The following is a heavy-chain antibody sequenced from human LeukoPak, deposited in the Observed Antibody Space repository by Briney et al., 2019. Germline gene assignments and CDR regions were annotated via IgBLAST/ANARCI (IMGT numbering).Heavy chain of an antibody. V-gene: IGHV3-48*02. CDR2: ISSSSSTI. CDR1: GFTFSSYS. D-gene: IGHD5-18*01. CDR3: ARQEHGYSYGWFDY. J-gene: IGHJ4*02. Sequence: GGSLRLSCAASGFTFSSYSMNWVRQAPGKGLEWVSSISSSSSTIYYADSVKGRFTISRDNAKNSLYLQMNSLRDEDTAVYYCARQEHGYSYGWFDYWGQGTLVTVSS.